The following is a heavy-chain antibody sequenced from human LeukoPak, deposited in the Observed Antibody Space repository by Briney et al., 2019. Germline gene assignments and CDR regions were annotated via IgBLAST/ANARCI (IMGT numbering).Heavy chain of an antibody. J-gene: IGHJ2*01. CDR1: GGSISSYY. Sequence: PSETLSLTCTVSGGSISSYYWSWIRQPPGKGLEWIGYIYYSGSTNYNPSLKSRVTISVDTSKNQFSLKLSSVTAADTAVYYCARHSESDSSGYLWYFDLWGRGTLVTVSS. D-gene: IGHD3-22*01. CDR2: IYYSGST. CDR3: ARHSESDSSGYLWYFDL. V-gene: IGHV4-59*08.